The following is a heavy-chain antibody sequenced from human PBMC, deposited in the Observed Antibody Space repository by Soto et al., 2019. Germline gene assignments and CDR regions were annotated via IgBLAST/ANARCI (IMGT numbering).Heavy chain of an antibody. D-gene: IGHD3-10*01. J-gene: IGHJ3*02. V-gene: IGHV1-69*12. CDR2: IIPIFGTA. CDR3: ARDEGVIRRHAFDI. CDR1: GGTFSSYA. Sequence: QVQLVQSGAEVKKPGSSVKVSCKASGGTFSSYAISWVRQAPGQGLEWMGGIIPIFGTANYAQKFQGRVTITADETTSTADMELSSLRSDDTGVYYCARDEGVIRRHAFDIWGQGTMVTVSS.